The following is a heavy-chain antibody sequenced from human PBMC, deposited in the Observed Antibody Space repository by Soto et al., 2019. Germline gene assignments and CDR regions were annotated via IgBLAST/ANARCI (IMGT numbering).Heavy chain of an antibody. CDR3: ARLTRGVYDSGRLWEKFDY. CDR2: IYWDDDK. V-gene: IGHV2-5*02. J-gene: IGHJ4*02. Sequence: QITVKESGLKLVKPTETLTLTCTFSGFSLSSIGMGVGWIRQPPGKALEWLALIYWDDDKRYSPSLSSRLTITKDPSKNEVDLTMTNMDPVDTATYYCARLTRGVYDSGRLWEKFDYWGQGTLVTVSS. CDR1: GFSLSSIGMG. D-gene: IGHD5-12*01.